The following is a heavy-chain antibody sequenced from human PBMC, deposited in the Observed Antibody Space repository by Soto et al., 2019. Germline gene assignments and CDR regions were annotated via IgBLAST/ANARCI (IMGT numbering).Heavy chain of an antibody. CDR3: ARAGT. Sequence: QVQLVQSGAEVKKPGSSMKVSCKVSGGTFRSYAISWVRQAPGQGLEWMGGITPISGTTNYAQKFQGRVTITADESTSTAYMGLSTLRYDDTAVYYCARAGTWGQGSPVTVSS. CDR2: ITPISGTT. V-gene: IGHV1-69*01. CDR1: GGTFRSYA. J-gene: IGHJ5*02.